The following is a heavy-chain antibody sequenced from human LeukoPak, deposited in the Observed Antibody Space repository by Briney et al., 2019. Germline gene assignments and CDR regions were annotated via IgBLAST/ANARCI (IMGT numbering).Heavy chain of an antibody. CDR2: VNPNSGNT. Sequence: ASVKVSCKASGYTFTSYDINWVRQATGQGLEWMGWVNPNSGNTGYAQKFQGRVTMTRNTSISTAYMELSSLRSEDTAVYYCARGPLLRFLEWLPMDYYFDYWGQGTLVTVSS. CDR3: ARGPLLRFLEWLPMDYYFDY. V-gene: IGHV1-8*01. J-gene: IGHJ4*02. D-gene: IGHD3-3*01. CDR1: GYTFTSYD.